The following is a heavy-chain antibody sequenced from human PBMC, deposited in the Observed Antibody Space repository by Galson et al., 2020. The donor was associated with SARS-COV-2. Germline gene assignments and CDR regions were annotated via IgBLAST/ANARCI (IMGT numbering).Heavy chain of an antibody. Sequence: ASVKVSCKASGYTFTSYAMHWVRQAPGQRLEWMGWINAGNGNTKYSQKFQGRVTITRDTSASTAYMELSSLRSEDTAVYYCARGYSSGWGDIYAFDIWGQGTMVTVSS. V-gene: IGHV1-3*01. CDR3: ARGYSSGWGDIYAFDI. J-gene: IGHJ3*02. D-gene: IGHD6-19*01. CDR1: GYTFTSYA. CDR2: INAGNGNT.